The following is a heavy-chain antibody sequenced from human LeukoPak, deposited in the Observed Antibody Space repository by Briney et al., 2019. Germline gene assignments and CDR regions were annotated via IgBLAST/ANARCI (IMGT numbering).Heavy chain of an antibody. J-gene: IGHJ3*02. CDR1: GFTFSSYW. Sequence: GGSLRLSCAASGFTFSSYWMHWVRQAPGKGLVWVSRINSDGSSTSYADSVKGRFTISRDNAKNTLYLQMNSLRAEDTAVYYCARPHEDTNDAFDIWGQGTMVTVSS. CDR3: ARPHEDTNDAFDI. V-gene: IGHV3-74*01. CDR2: INSDGSST.